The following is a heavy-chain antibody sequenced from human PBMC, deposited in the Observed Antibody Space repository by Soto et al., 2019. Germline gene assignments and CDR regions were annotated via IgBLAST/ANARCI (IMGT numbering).Heavy chain of an antibody. D-gene: IGHD5-12*01. V-gene: IGHV1-69*05. CDR3: ASSVAKYYYYGMDV. CDR2: IIPIFGTA. CDR1: GGTISSYA. J-gene: IGHJ6*02. Sequence: QVQLVQSGAEVKKPGSSVKVSCKASGGTISSYAISWVRQAPGQGLEWMGGIIPIFGTANYAQKFQGRVTITPDESTSTADMEVSSLRSEDTAVYYWASSVAKYYYYGMDVWGQGTTVPVSS.